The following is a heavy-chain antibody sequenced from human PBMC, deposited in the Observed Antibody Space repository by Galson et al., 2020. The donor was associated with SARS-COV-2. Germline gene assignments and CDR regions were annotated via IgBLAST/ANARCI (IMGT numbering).Heavy chain of an antibody. D-gene: IGHD6-13*01. J-gene: IGHJ2*01. CDR3: ARAVGTAAFYYWYFDR. CDR2: MSSSGTQI. V-gene: IGHV3-21*01. Sequence: KIGESLKISCAASGLTFNKYTMNWVRQSPGKGPEWLSSMSSSGTQIFYAASVRGRFTISRDDARNSLYLQMNSLSAGDTAVYYCARAVGTAAFYYWYFDRWGRGTLVTVSS. CDR1: GLTFNKYT.